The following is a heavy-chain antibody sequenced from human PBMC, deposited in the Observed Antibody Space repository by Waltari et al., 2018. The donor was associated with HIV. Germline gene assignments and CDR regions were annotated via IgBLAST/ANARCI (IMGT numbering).Heavy chain of an antibody. Sequence: VQLVESGGGLVKPGGSLRISCAGSGFSFTYYSMNWVRQAPGKGLEWVSSISRDSRYIYYADSVKGRFTISRDNARNSLFLQMNSLRADDTAVYYCVRGGDGTYGDYWGQGTLVTVSS. D-gene: IGHD1-26*01. V-gene: IGHV3-21*01. J-gene: IGHJ4*02. CDR3: VRGGDGTYGDY. CDR1: GFSFTYYS. CDR2: ISRDSRYI.